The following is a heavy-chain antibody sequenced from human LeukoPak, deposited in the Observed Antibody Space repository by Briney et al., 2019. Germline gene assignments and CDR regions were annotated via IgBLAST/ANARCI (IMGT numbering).Heavy chain of an antibody. J-gene: IGHJ3*02. CDR2: MYTSGIT. CDR3: ARETSTTYDRAIDI. CDR1: GGDSINNYF. Sequence: SETLSLTCPVSGGDSINNYFWSWIRQPAGKGLEWIGRMYTSGITNYSPSLKSRVTMSIDTSKNQISLNLTSVTAADTAMYYCARETSTTYDRAIDIWGQGTMVTVSS. V-gene: IGHV4-4*07. D-gene: IGHD1-26*01.